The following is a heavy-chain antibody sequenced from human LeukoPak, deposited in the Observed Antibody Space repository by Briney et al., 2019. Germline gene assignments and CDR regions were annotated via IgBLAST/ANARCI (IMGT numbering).Heavy chain of an antibody. Sequence: GGSLRLSCAASGLTFSSCSMNWVRQAPGKGLEWVSSISSSSSYIYYADSVKGRFTISRDNAKNSLYLQMNSLRAEDTAVYYCARENSAPFDYWGQGTLVTVSS. J-gene: IGHJ4*02. CDR2: ISSSSSYI. CDR1: GLTFSSCS. CDR3: ARENSAPFDY. D-gene: IGHD2-15*01. V-gene: IGHV3-21*01.